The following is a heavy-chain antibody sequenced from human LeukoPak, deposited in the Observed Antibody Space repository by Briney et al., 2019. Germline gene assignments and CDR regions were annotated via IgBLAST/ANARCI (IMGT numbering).Heavy chain of an antibody. D-gene: IGHD1-26*01. V-gene: IGHV1-46*01. CDR2: INPIGGST. CDR3: ARDFPHSGSPPALYYFDY. J-gene: IGHJ4*02. Sequence: ASVKVSCKASGYTFTSYYMHWVRQAPGQGLEWMGIINPIGGSTSYAQKFQGRVTMTRDTSTSTVYMELSSLRSEDTAVYYCARDFPHSGSPPALYYFDYWGQGTLVTVSS. CDR1: GYTFTSYY.